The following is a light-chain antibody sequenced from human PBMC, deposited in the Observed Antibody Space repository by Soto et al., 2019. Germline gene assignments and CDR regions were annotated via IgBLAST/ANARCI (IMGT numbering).Light chain of an antibody. V-gene: IGKV3-15*01. CDR1: QSVSSN. Sequence: EIVMTQSPATLSVSPGERATLSCRASQSVSSNLAWYQQKPGQAPRLLIYGAPTRATGIPARFSGSGSGTEFTLTISSLQFEDFAVYYCQQYDNWPLTFGGGTKVDIK. J-gene: IGKJ4*01. CDR2: GAP. CDR3: QQYDNWPLT.